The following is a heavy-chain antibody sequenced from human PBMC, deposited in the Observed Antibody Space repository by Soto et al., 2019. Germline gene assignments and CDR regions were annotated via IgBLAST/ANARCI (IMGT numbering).Heavy chain of an antibody. Sequence: ESGGGLGRPGGSLRLSCTPSGFPFSNFAMSWVRQAPGKGLEWVSTIGGRADNTYYVDPVKGRFTISRDMSNSTLFLQLNSLGGEDTAVYYCAMGFEFGELSYWGQGTPVSVSS. CDR2: IGGRADNT. J-gene: IGHJ4*02. CDR1: GFPFSNFA. D-gene: IGHD3-10*01. V-gene: IGHV3-23*01. CDR3: AMGFEFGELSY.